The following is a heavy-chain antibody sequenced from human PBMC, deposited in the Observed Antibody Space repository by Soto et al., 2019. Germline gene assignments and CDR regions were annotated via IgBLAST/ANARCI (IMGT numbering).Heavy chain of an antibody. CDR3: ARDQSLDRQVAPDY. V-gene: IGHV5-10-1*01. CDR2: IDPSDSYT. J-gene: IGHJ4*02. CDR1: GYSFTNFW. Sequence: GESLKISCKGSGYSFTNFWISWVRQMPGKGLEWMGRIDPSDSYTNYSPSFQGRVTMTTDTSTSTAYMDLRSLRPDDTAVYYCARDQSLDRQVAPDYWGQGTLVTVSS.